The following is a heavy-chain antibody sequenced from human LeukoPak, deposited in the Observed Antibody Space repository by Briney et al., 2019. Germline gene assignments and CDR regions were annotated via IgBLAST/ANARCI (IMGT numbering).Heavy chain of an antibody. D-gene: IGHD6-13*01. CDR1: NDSISPLY. J-gene: IGHJ4*02. CDR3: ARGGSAAKYYFDS. CDR2: IFYSGTT. Sequence: SETLSLTCTVSNDSISPLYWGGIRQPPGKGTEFIGYIFYSGTTNFNPSLKSRVTLSVDTSKNQFSLRLNSVTAADTAVYYCARGGSAAKYYFDSWGQGTLVTVSS. V-gene: IGHV4-59*11.